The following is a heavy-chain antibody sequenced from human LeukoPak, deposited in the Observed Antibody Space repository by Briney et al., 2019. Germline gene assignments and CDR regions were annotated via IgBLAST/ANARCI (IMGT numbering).Heavy chain of an antibody. V-gene: IGHV5-51*01. CDR2: IYPGDSDT. CDR1: GYTFTNYW. CDR3: ARRYDNSEYFTY. Sequence: GESLKISCKGSGYTFTNYWIGWVRQMPGKGLEWMGIIYPGDSDTRYSPSFQGQVTISADKSISAAYLQWSSLEASDTAMYYCARRYDNSEYFTYWGQGTLVTVSS. J-gene: IGHJ4*02. D-gene: IGHD3-22*01.